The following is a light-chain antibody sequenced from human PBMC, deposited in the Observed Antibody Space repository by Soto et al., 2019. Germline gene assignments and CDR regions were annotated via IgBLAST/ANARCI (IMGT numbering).Light chain of an antibody. V-gene: IGLV1-51*01. CDR3: GTLDSSLSGSYV. J-gene: IGLJ1*01. Sequence: QAVVTQPPSVSAAPGQKVTISCSGSSSNIGNNYVSWYQQLPGTAPKLLIYDNNKRPSGIPDRFSGSKSGTSATLGITGLQTGDEADYYCGTLDSSLSGSYVFGTGTKLTVL. CDR2: DNN. CDR1: SSNIGNNY.